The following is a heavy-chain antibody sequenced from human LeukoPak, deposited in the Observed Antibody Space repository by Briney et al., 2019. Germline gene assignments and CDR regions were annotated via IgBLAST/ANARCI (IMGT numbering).Heavy chain of an antibody. CDR1: GGSISTFY. J-gene: IGHJ5*02. V-gene: IGHV4-4*07. Sequence: SETLSLTCTVSGGSISTFYWTWIRQPAGKGLEWIGRINNSGSTNYNPSLRSRVSISVDTSKNQFSLKLSSVTAADTAVYYCARHDIAAAGSNWFDPWGQGTLVTVSS. CDR3: ARHDIAAAGSNWFDP. CDR2: INNSGST. D-gene: IGHD6-13*01.